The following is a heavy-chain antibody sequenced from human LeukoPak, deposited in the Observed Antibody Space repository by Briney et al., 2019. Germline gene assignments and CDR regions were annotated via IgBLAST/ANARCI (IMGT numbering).Heavy chain of an antibody. CDR1: GFTFSSYA. J-gene: IGHJ4*02. D-gene: IGHD3-3*01. CDR2: ISGSGGST. V-gene: IGHV3-23*01. Sequence: PGGSLRLSCAASGFTFSSYAMSWVRQAPGKGLEWVSAISGSGGSTYYADSVKGRFTISRDKSKTTLYLQMNSLRAEDTAVYYCAKDSGFRYDFWSGYYVTTFPDVYWGQGTLVTVSS. CDR3: AKDSGFRYDFWSGYYVTTFPDVY.